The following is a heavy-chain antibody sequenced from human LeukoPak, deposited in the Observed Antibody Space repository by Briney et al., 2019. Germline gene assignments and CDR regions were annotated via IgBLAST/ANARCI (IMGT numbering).Heavy chain of an antibody. Sequence: ASVKVSCKASGYTFTSYDINWARQATGQGLEWMGWMNPNSGNTGYAQKFQGRVTMTRNTSISTAYMELSSLRSEDTAVYYCARGRKKYPARPLDYWGQGTLVTVSS. D-gene: IGHD6-6*01. J-gene: IGHJ4*02. V-gene: IGHV1-8*01. CDR2: MNPNSGNT. CDR3: ARGRKKYPARPLDY. CDR1: GYTFTSYD.